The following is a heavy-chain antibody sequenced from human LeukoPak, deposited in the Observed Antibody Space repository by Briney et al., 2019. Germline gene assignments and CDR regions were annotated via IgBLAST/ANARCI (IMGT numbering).Heavy chain of an antibody. CDR1: GFSLSTSGVG. CDR2: IYWDDDK. D-gene: IGHD3-16*02. J-gene: IGHJ4*02. Sequence: SGPTPVKPTETLTLTCTFPGFSLSTSGVGVGGFRQPPGKALEWPALIYWDDDKRYSPSLKSRLTITKDTSKNQVVLTMTNMDPVDTATYYCAHSGYDYVWGSYHSMDTFDYWGQGTLVTVSS. CDR3: AHSGYDYVWGSYHSMDTFDY. V-gene: IGHV2-5*02.